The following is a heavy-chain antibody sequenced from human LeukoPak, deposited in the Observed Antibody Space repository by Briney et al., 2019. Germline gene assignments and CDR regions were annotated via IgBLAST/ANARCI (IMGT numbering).Heavy chain of an antibody. CDR2: ISVTGNVT. CDR1: GFTFSSFA. J-gene: IGHJ4*02. D-gene: IGHD3-16*01. Sequence: GGSLRLSCAASGFTFSSFAMTWVRQAPGRRLEWASGISVTGNVTYYIDSVKGRFTISRDDSKSVLYLQMDSLRADDTAVYYCVKDRIRGDSFWGQGTLVSVSS. CDR3: VKDRIRGDSF. V-gene: IGHV3-23*01.